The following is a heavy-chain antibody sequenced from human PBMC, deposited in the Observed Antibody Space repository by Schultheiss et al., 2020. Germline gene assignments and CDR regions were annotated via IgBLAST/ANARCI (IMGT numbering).Heavy chain of an antibody. CDR3: ARSSSSWYNTFDY. J-gene: IGHJ4*02. Sequence: SVKVSCKASGYTFTSYGISWVRQAPGQGLEWMGWINPNGGGTSYAQKFQGRVTMTRDTSISTAYMELSRLRSDDTAVYYCARSSSSWYNTFDYWGQGTLVTVSS. CDR1: GYTFTSYG. V-gene: IGHV1-2*02. CDR2: INPNGGGT. D-gene: IGHD6-13*01.